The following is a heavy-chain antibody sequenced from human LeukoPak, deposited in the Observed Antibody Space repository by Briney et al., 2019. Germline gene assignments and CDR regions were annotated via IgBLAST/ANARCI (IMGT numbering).Heavy chain of an antibody. D-gene: IGHD6-19*01. V-gene: IGHV3-21*01. Sequence: GGALRLSCAASGFPFSSYNMNRVRQAPGKGLEGVSSISSSSSYIYYADSVKGRFTISRDNAKNSLYLQMNSLRAEDTAVYYCARDERSSGFSFDYWGQGTLVTVSS. CDR1: GFPFSSYN. CDR2: ISSSSSYI. CDR3: ARDERSSGFSFDY. J-gene: IGHJ4*02.